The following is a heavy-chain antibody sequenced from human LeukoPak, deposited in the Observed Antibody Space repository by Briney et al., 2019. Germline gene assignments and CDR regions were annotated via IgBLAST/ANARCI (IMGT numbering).Heavy chain of an antibody. D-gene: IGHD3-22*01. J-gene: IGHJ4*02. Sequence: SGPTLVKPTQTLTLTCTFSGFSLTTSGVGVGWIRQPPGKALEWLAIIYWDDDKRYSPSLKSRLTITKDTSKNQVVLIMTNMDPVDTATYYCAHWTYHYDTSGVDYWGQGTLVTVSS. CDR1: GFSLTTSGVG. V-gene: IGHV2-5*02. CDR3: AHWTYHYDTSGVDY. CDR2: IYWDDDK.